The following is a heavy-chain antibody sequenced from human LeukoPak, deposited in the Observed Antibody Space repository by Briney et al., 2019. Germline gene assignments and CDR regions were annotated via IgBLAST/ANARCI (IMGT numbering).Heavy chain of an antibody. J-gene: IGHJ4*02. CDR2: ISAYNGNT. CDR1: GYTFTSYG. Sequence: GASVKVSCKASGYTFTSYGISWVRQAPGQGLEWMGWISAYNGNTNYAQKLQGRVTMTTDTSTSTAYMELRSLRSDDTAVYYCARVSAYYYDSSGYYGLDYWGQGTLVTVSS. CDR3: ARVSAYYYDSSGYYGLDY. D-gene: IGHD3-22*01. V-gene: IGHV1-18*01.